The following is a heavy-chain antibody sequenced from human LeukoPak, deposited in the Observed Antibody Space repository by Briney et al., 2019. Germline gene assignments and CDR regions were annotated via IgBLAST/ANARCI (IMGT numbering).Heavy chain of an antibody. J-gene: IGHJ4*02. V-gene: IGHV3-53*01. CDR1: GFTFSSNY. CDR3: AREGYGDPGPFDY. D-gene: IGHD4-17*01. Sequence: PGGSLRLSCAASGFTFSSNYMSWVRQAPGKGLEWVSVIYSGGSTYYADSVKGRFTISRDNSKNTLYLQMNSLRAEDTAVYYCAREGYGDPGPFDYWGQGTLVTVSS. CDR2: IYSGGST.